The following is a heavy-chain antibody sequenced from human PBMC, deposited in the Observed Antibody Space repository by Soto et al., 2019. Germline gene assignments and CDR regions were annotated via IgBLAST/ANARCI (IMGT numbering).Heavy chain of an antibody. CDR2: IYYSGST. CDR3: ARVGYCSGGSCYDN. D-gene: IGHD2-15*01. V-gene: IGHV4-59*01. J-gene: IGHJ4*02. CDR1: GGSISSYY. Sequence: QVQLQESGPGLVKPSETLSLTCTVSGGSISSYYWSWIRQPPGKGLEWTGYIYYSGSTNYNSSLKSRVTISVDTSKNQFYLKLSSVTAADTAVYYCARVGYCSGGSCYDNWGQGTLVTVSS.